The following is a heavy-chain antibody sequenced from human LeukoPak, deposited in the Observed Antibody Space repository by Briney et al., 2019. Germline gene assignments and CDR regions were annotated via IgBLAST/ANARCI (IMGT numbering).Heavy chain of an antibody. CDR2: IKQDGSEK. V-gene: IGHV3-7*01. CDR1: GFTFSTYW. Sequence: PGGSLRLSCAASGFTFSTYWMSWVRQAPGKGLEWVANIKQDGSEKYYLDSVKGRFTISRDNAKNSLYLQMNSLRAEDTAVYFCTREAAAGLDYWGQGTLFTVSS. D-gene: IGHD6-13*01. CDR3: TREAAAGLDY. J-gene: IGHJ4*02.